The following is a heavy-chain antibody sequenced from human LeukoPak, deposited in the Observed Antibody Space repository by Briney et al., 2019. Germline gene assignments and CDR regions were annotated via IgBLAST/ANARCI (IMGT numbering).Heavy chain of an antibody. CDR2: IGTSGDT. CDR1: GFTFSTYD. V-gene: IGHV3-13*04. J-gene: IGHJ4*02. Sequence: PGGSLRLSCAASGFTFSTYDMHWVRQTTGKGLEWVSGIGTSGDTHYPDSVKGRFTISRENAKNSLYLQMNSLRAGDTAVYYCARGDSGSYYFDYWGQGTLVTVSS. CDR3: ARGDSGSYYFDY. D-gene: IGHD1-26*01.